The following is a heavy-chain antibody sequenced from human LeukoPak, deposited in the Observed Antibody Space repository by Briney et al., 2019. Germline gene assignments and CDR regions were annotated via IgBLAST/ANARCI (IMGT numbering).Heavy chain of an antibody. CDR1: GYTFTSYY. CDR2: INPNGGST. D-gene: IGHD3-3*01. Sequence: ASVKVSCKASGYTFTSYYMHWVRQAPGQGLEWMGIINPNGGSTSYAQKFQGRVTMTRDMSTSTVYMELSSLRSEDTAVYYCGRVPDFWSGYYFPMDVSGKGTTVPVSS. J-gene: IGHJ6*03. V-gene: IGHV1-46*01. CDR3: GRVPDFWSGYYFPMDV.